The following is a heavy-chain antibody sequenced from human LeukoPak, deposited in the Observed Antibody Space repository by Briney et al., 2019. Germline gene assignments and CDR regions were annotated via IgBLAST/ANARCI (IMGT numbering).Heavy chain of an antibody. CDR2: ISYDGSNK. CDR1: GFTFSSYA. V-gene: IGHV3-30-3*01. Sequence: GGSLRLSCAASGFTFSSYAMHWVRQAPGKGLEWVAVISYDGSNKYYADSVKGRFTISRDNSKNTLYLQMNSLRAEDTAVYYCATSVGYSYGPFDYWGQGTLVTVSS. CDR3: ATSVGYSYGPFDY. J-gene: IGHJ4*02. D-gene: IGHD5-18*01.